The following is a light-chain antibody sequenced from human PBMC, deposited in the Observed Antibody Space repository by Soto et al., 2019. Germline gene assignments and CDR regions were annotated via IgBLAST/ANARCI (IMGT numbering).Light chain of an antibody. J-gene: IGKJ2*01. CDR1: QNIHRS. V-gene: IGKV1-39*01. CDR2: AAS. CDR3: QQSHSTPLT. Sequence: DIQMTQSPSSLSASVGDRVTITCRANQNIHRSLNWYQQKPGRAPKLLIYAASSLQSGVPSRFTVRASGTDFTLTISSLQPEDFATFYCQQSHSTPLTFGQGTKLQIK.